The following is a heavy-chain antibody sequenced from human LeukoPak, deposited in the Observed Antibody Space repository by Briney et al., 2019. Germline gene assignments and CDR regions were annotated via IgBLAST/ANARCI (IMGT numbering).Heavy chain of an antibody. CDR2: IYYSGST. J-gene: IGHJ4*02. V-gene: IGHV4-39*01. Sequence: ASETLSLTCTVSGGSISSSSYYWGWIRQPPGMGLEWIGSIYYSGSTYYNPSLKSRVTISVDTSKNQFSLKLSSATAADTAVYYCARGVVPAAISPYFDYWGQGTLVTVSS. CDR3: ARGVVPAAISPYFDY. CDR1: GGSISSSSYY. D-gene: IGHD2-2*01.